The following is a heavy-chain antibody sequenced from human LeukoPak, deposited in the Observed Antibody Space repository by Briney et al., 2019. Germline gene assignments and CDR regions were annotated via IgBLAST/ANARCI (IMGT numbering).Heavy chain of an antibody. J-gene: IGHJ4*02. V-gene: IGHV5-51*01. CDR2: IYPGASNT. Sequence: PGESLKISCKGSGYSFTNYWIVWVRQIPGKGLEWMGIIYPGASNTLYNPSFQGQVTVSADKSVTTAYLQWSSLKASDTALYFCARQSNLDYSNSAGYFDYWGQGTLVTVSS. CDR1: GYSFTNYW. D-gene: IGHD4-11*01. CDR3: ARQSNLDYSNSAGYFDY.